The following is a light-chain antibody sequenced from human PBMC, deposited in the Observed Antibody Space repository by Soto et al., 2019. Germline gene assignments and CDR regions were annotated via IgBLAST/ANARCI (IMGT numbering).Light chain of an antibody. Sequence: AIQLTQSPSSLSASVGDRVTITCRASQGISSALAWYQQKPGTAPKLLIYHASSLESGVPSRFSGSGSGTEFTLTISSLQPDDFATYYCQQYNSYSFGQGTKVEIK. J-gene: IGKJ1*01. V-gene: IGKV1-13*02. CDR1: QGISSA. CDR2: HAS. CDR3: QQYNSYS.